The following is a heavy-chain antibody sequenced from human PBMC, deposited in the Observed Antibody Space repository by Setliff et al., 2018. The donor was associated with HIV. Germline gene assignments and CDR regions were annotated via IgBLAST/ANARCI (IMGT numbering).Heavy chain of an antibody. V-gene: IGHV1-3*01. CDR2: ITPSDSYT. CDR1: GYSFSNYA. J-gene: IGHJ4*02. Sequence: ASVKVSCKASGYSFSNYAMHWVRQAPGQSLEWMGWITPSDSYTVYAQKFQGRVTMTRDTSTSTVYMELSSLRSDDTAVYYCARDNIIWSKDYWGQGTLVTVSS. D-gene: IGHD3-10*01. CDR3: ARDNIIWSKDY.